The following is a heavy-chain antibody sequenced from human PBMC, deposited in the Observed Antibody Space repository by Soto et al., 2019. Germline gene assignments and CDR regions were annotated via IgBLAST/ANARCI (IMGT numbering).Heavy chain of an antibody. CDR2: ISYDGSNK. D-gene: IGHD6-19*01. CDR3: AKDSSWSVAGMNFDY. V-gene: IGHV3-30*18. Sequence: LRLSCAASGFTFSSYGMHWVRQAPGKGLEWVAVISYDGSNKYYADSVKGRFTISRDNSKNTLYLQMNSLRAEDTAVYYCAKDSSWSVAGMNFDYWGQGTLVTVSS. CDR1: GFTFSSYG. J-gene: IGHJ4*02.